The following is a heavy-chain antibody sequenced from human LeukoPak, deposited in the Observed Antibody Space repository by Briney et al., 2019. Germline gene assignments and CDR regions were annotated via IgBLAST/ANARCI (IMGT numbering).Heavy chain of an antibody. J-gene: IGHJ4*02. CDR1: GITFSSYS. D-gene: IGHD2-2*01. CDR3: AKDRAPYCSSTSCYDFDY. CDR2: ISGSGGST. Sequence: GGSLRLSCAASGITFSSYSMNWVRQAPGKGLEWVSVISGSGGSTYYADSVKGRFTISRDNSKNTLYLQMNNLRAEDTAIYYCAKDRAPYCSSTSCYDFDYWGQGTLVTVSS. V-gene: IGHV3-23*01.